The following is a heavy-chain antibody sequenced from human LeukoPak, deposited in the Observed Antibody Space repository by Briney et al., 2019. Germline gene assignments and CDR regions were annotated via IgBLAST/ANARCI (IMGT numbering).Heavy chain of an antibody. V-gene: IGHV4-34*01. D-gene: IGHD3-16*02. Sequence: SETLSLTCAVYGGSFSGYYWSWIRQPPGKGLEWIGEINHSGSTNYNPSLKSRVTISVDTSKNQFSLKLSSVTAADTAVYYCARGRTLSYYYGVDVWGQGTTVTVSS. CDR2: INHSGST. CDR1: GGSFSGYY. CDR3: ARGRTLSYYYGVDV. J-gene: IGHJ6*02.